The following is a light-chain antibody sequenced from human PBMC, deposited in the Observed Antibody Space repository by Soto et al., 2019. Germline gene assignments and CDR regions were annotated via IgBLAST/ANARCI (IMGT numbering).Light chain of an antibody. CDR3: QQYGRSPYT. CDR1: QSVTSNY. J-gene: IGKJ2*01. CDR2: GAS. Sequence: EIVLTQSPGTLSLSPGERATLSCRASQSVTSNYLAWYQQKPGQAPRLLIYGASHRPGGIPDRFIGSGSGTDFTLTISRLEPEDFAVYYCQQYGRSPYTFGQGTKLQIK. V-gene: IGKV3-20*01.